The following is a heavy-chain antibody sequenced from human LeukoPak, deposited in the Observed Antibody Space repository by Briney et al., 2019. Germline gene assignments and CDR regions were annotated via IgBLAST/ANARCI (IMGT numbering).Heavy chain of an antibody. Sequence: GGSLRLSCAASGFTFSSYAMHWVRQAPGKGLEWVAVISYDGSNKYYADSVKGRFTISRDNAKNSLYLQMSSLRAEDTAVYYCAKDTPFGGNWGQGTLVTVSS. J-gene: IGHJ4*02. CDR1: GFTFSSYA. CDR2: ISYDGSNK. CDR3: AKDTPFGGN. V-gene: IGHV3-30*04. D-gene: IGHD1-26*01.